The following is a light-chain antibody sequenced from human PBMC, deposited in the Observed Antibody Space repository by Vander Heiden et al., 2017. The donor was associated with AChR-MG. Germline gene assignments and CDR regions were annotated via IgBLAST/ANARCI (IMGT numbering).Light chain of an antibody. CDR1: SSNIGSNT. CDR3: AAWDDSLLGLV. V-gene: IGLV1-44*01. Sequence: QSVLTQPPSASGTPGQRVTISCSGSSSNIGSNTVNWYQRLPGTAPKRLIFRGDQRPSGVPDRFSGSKSDTSASLEISGLQSEDEADDYCAAWDDSLLGLVFGGGTKLTVL. CDR2: RGD. J-gene: IGLJ3*02.